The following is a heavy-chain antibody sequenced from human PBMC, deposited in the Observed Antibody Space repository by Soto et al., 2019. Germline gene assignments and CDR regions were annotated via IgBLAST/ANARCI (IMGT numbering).Heavy chain of an antibody. D-gene: IGHD2-8*01. CDR2: ILYVGSHK. V-gene: IGHV3-30*18. CDR1: GFSFSNYG. Sequence: GGSLRLSCAASGFSFSNYGMFWVRQAPGKGLEWVAAILYVGSHKFYADSVKGRFTISRDNSKNTLYLQINSLRAEDTAVYYCAKDQAYCTTGVCLYNWFESWGQGALVTVSS. CDR3: AKDQAYCTTGVCLYNWFES. J-gene: IGHJ5*01.